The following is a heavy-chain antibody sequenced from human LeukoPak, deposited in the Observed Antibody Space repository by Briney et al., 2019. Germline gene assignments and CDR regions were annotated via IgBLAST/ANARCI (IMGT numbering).Heavy chain of an antibody. Sequence: GGSLRLSCAASGFTFSSYSMNWVRQAPGKGLEWVSSISSSSSYIYYADSVKGRFTISRDNAKNSLYLQMNSLRAGDTAVYYCARALMLEHSSSAAAGIEYYYYMDVWGKGTTVTVSS. V-gene: IGHV3-21*01. CDR1: GFTFSSYS. D-gene: IGHD6-6*01. J-gene: IGHJ6*03. CDR3: ARALMLEHSSSAAAGIEYYYYMDV. CDR2: ISSSSSYI.